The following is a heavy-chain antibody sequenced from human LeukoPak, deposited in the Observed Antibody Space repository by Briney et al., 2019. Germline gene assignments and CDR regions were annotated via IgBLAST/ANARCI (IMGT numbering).Heavy chain of an antibody. D-gene: IGHD6-13*01. Sequence: GGSLRLSCAASGFTFSSYATSWVRQAPGKGLEWVSAISGSGGATSYADSVKGRFTISRDNSKNTLYLQMNGLRAGDTAVYYCAKDLEKTSSTWKSPTDYWGQGTLVTVSS. V-gene: IGHV3-23*01. CDR2: ISGSGGAT. CDR3: AKDLEKTSSTWKSPTDY. J-gene: IGHJ4*02. CDR1: GFTFSSYA.